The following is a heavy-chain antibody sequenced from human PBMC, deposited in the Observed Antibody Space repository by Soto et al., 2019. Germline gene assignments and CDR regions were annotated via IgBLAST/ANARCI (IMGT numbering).Heavy chain of an antibody. CDR2: ISYDGSNK. J-gene: IGHJ4*02. CDR1: GFTFSSYG. CDR3: AKEKGYSGYDSPYYFDY. Sequence: QVQLVESGGGVVQPGRSLRLSCAASGFTFSSYGMHWVRQAPGKALEWVAVISYDGSNKYYADSVKGRFTISRDNSKNTLYLQMNSLRAEDTAVYYCAKEKGYSGYDSPYYFDYWGQGTLVTVSS. D-gene: IGHD5-12*01. V-gene: IGHV3-30*18.